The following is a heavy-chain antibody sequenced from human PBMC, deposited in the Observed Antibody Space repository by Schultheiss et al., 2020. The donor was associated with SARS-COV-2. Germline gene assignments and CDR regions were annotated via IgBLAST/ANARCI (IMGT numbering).Heavy chain of an antibody. V-gene: IGHV4-34*01. CDR2: IFYSGNT. Sequence: SETLSLTCAVYGGSFSGYYWSWIRQPPGKDLEWVGYIFYSGNTDYNPSLKSRVTISVDTSNNQFSLKLSSVTAADTAVYYCARGGSEYSSSSVAEWFDPWGQGTLVTVSS. J-gene: IGHJ5*02. CDR3: ARGGSEYSSSSVAEWFDP. CDR1: GGSFSGYY. D-gene: IGHD6-6*01.